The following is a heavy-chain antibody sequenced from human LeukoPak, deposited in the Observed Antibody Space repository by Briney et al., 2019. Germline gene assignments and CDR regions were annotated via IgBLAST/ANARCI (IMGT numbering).Heavy chain of an antibody. J-gene: IGHJ4*02. CDR2: INTNTGNP. CDR1: GYTFTSSA. V-gene: IGHV7-4-1*02. CDR3: ATDLKKGDSGCFDY. Sequence: ASVKVSCKACGYTFTSSALNWVRQAPGQGLEWMGWINTNTGNPTYAQGFTGRFVFSLDTSVSTAYLQISSLKAEDTAVYYCATDLKKGDSGCFDYWGQGTLVTVSS. D-gene: IGHD6-19*01.